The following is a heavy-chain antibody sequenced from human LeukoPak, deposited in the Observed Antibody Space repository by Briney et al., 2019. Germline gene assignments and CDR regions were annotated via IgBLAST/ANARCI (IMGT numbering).Heavy chain of an antibody. Sequence: SETLSLTCTVSGGSISSSSYSWGWIRQPPGKGLEWIGSIYYSGSTYYNPSLKSRVTISVDTSKNQFSLKLSSVTAADTAVYYCARTTTVTTFYFDYWGQGTLVTVSS. V-gene: IGHV4-39*01. D-gene: IGHD4-17*01. CDR1: GGSISSSSYS. J-gene: IGHJ4*02. CDR2: IYYSGST. CDR3: ARTTTVTTFYFDY.